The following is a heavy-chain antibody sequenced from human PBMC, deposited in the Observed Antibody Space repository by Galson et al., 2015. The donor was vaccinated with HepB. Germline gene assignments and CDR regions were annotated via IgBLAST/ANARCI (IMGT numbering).Heavy chain of an antibody. CDR3: AADGDMMDAFDI. Sequence: SVKVSCKASGFTFTSSAVQWVRQARGQRLEWIGWIVVGSGNTNYAQKFQERVTITRDMSTSTAYMELSSLRSEDTAVYYCAADGDMMDAFDIWGQGTMVTVSS. D-gene: IGHD2-21*01. J-gene: IGHJ3*02. CDR1: GFTFTSSA. CDR2: IVVGSGNT. V-gene: IGHV1-58*01.